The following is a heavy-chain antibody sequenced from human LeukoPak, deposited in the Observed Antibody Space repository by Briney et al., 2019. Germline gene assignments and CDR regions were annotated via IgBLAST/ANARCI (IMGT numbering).Heavy chain of an antibody. CDR3: AKATIIVVPAASFDY. V-gene: IGHV3-23*01. J-gene: IGHJ4*02. Sequence: GGSLRLSCAASGFTFINYAMSWVRQAPGKGLEWVSVISGSGGSTYYADSVKGRFTISRDNSKNTLYLQMNSLRADGTAIYHCAKATIIVVPAASFDYWGQGTLVTVSS. D-gene: IGHD2-2*01. CDR1: GFTFINYA. CDR2: ISGSGGST.